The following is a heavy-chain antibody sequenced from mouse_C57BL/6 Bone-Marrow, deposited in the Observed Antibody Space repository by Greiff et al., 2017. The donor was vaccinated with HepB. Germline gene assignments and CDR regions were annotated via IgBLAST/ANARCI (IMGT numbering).Heavy chain of an antibody. V-gene: IGHV10-3*01. J-gene: IGHJ4*01. CDR3: VRDPYLLGYYYAMDY. CDR1: GFTFNTYA. D-gene: IGHD2-1*01. CDR2: IRSKSSNNAT. Sequence: DVQLVESGGGLVQPKGSLKLSCAASGFTFNTYAMHWVRQAPGKGLEWVARIRSKSSNNATYYADSVKDRFTISRDDSQSMLYLQMNNLKTEDTAMYYCVRDPYLLGYYYAMDYWGQGTSVTVSS.